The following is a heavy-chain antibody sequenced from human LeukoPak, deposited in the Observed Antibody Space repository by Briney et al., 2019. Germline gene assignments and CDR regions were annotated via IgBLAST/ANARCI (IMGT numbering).Heavy chain of an antibody. J-gene: IGHJ6*03. V-gene: IGHV1-2*02. CDR1: GYTFTGYY. Sequence: EASVKVSCKASGYTFTGYYMHWVRQAPGQGLEWMGWINPNSGGTNYAQKFQGRVTMTRDTSISTAYMELSRLRSDDTAVYYCARDHGYSSGWSKGHYYYYMDVWGKGTTVTVSS. D-gene: IGHD6-19*01. CDR3: ARDHGYSSGWSKGHYYYYMDV. CDR2: INPNSGGT.